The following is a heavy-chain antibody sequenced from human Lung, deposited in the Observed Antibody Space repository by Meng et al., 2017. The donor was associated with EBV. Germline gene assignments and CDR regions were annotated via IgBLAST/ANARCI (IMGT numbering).Heavy chain of an antibody. CDR2: IYYSGST. CDR3: ARQSGYFDY. CDR1: GGSISSGDSY. J-gene: IGHJ4*02. D-gene: IGHD3-10*01. Sequence: QVQLQEAGPGLVKPSQTRSLTCSASGGSISSGDSYWSWIRQPPGKGLEWIGYIYYSGSTYYNPSLRSRITISVDTSKNQFSLRLRSVTAADTAVYYCARQSGYFDYWGQGTLVTVSS. V-gene: IGHV4-30-4*01.